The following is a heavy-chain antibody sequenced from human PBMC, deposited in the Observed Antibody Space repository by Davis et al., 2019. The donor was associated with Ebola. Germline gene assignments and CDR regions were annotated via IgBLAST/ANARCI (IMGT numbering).Heavy chain of an antibody. V-gene: IGHV1-18*04. CDR3: ARAQFPTTSDH. Sequence: AASVKVSCKASGYTFTNYGITWVRQAPGQGLEWMGWINPHNGNTNYAQNVQGRVTMTTDTSTSTAYMEVGILRSDDTAVYYCARAQFPTTSDHWGQGPLVTVSS. J-gene: IGHJ4*02. CDR2: INPHNGNT. CDR1: GYTFTNYG. D-gene: IGHD1-1*01.